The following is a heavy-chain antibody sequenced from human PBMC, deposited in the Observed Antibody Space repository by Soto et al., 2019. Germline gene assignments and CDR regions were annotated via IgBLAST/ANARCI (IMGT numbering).Heavy chain of an antibody. CDR2: IIPIFGTA. CDR1: GGTFSSYA. V-gene: IGHV1-69*13. Sequence: SVKVSCKASGGTFSSYAISWVRQAPGQGLEWMGGIIPIFGTANYAQKFQGRVTITADESTSTAYMELSSLRSEDTAVYYCARVRLTNGQYYYYSYGMDVWGQGTTVTVSS. J-gene: IGHJ6*02. D-gene: IGHD2-8*01. CDR3: ARVRLTNGQYYYYSYGMDV.